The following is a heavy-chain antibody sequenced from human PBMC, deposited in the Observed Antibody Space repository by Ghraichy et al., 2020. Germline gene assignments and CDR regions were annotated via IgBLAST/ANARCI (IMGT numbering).Heavy chain of an antibody. CDR3: ASTVTTFVGWFDP. D-gene: IGHD4-17*01. Sequence: SETLSLTCTVSGGSISSSSYYWGWIRQPPGKGLEWIGSIYYSGSTYYNPSLKSRVTISVDTSKNQFSLKLSSVTAADTAVYYCASTVTTFVGWFDPWGQGTLVTVSS. CDR2: IYYSGST. CDR1: GGSISSSSYY. V-gene: IGHV4-39*01. J-gene: IGHJ5*02.